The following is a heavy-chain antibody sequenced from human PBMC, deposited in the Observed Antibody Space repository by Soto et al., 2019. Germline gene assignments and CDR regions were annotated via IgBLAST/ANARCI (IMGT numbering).Heavy chain of an antibody. CDR1: GFTFSSYG. V-gene: IGHV3-33*01. CDR2: IWYDGSNK. D-gene: IGHD6-19*01. J-gene: IGHJ4*02. Sequence: GGSLRLSCAASGFTFSSYGMHWVRQAPGKGLERVAVIWYDGSNKYYADSVKGRFTISRDNSKNTLYLQMNSLRAEDTAVYYCARVAGAVAELDYWGQGTLVTVSS. CDR3: ARVAGAVAELDY.